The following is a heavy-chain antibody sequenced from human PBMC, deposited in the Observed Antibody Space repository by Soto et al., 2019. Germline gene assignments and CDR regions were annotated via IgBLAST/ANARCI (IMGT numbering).Heavy chain of an antibody. D-gene: IGHD2-2*01. J-gene: IGHJ6*02. Sequence: GASVKVSCKASGYTFTSYYMHWVRQAPGQGLEWMGIINPSGGSTSYAQKFQGRVTMARDTSTSTVYMELSSLRSEDTAVYYCARDCSSTSCYYSYGMDVWGQGTTVTVSS. CDR3: ARDCSSTSCYYSYGMDV. CDR2: INPSGGST. V-gene: IGHV1-46*01. CDR1: GYTFTSYY.